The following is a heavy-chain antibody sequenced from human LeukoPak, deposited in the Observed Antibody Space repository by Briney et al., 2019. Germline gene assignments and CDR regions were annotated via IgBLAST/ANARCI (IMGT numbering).Heavy chain of an antibody. J-gene: IGHJ4*02. Sequence: SETLSLSCTVSGGSISNYYWNWLRQPPGKGLEWIGYIYYTGTTNYNPSLRSRVTMSVDTSKNQFSLRLSSVTAADTAVYYCARGVTIVRGVVLTGGEYFDYWGRGTLVTVSS. CDR3: ARGVTIVRGVVLTGGEYFDY. D-gene: IGHD3-10*01. V-gene: IGHV4-59*01. CDR1: GGSISNYY. CDR2: IYYTGTT.